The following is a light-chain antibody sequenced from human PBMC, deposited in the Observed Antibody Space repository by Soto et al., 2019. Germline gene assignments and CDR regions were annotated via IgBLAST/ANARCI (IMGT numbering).Light chain of an antibody. V-gene: IGLV2-14*01. CDR3: SSYTSSNTLV. CDR2: DVS. J-gene: IGLJ2*01. CDR1: SSDVGGYDH. Sequence: QSALTQPASVSGSPGQSITISCTGTSSDVGGYDHVSWYQQHPGRAPKLMIYDVSNRPSGVSNRFSGSKSGNTASLTISRLQAEDEADYYCSSYTSSNTLVFGGGTKLTVL.